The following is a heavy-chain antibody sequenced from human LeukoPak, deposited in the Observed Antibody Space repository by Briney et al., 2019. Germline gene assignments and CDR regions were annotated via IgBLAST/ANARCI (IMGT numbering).Heavy chain of an antibody. CDR2: FDPEDGET. J-gene: IGHJ4*02. Sequence: ASVKVSCKVSGYTLTEFSMHWVRQAPGKGLEWMGGFDPEDGETIYAQELQGRVTMTKDTSTDTAYMELSSLRSEDTAVYYCATWYYYDSSDSYLADYWGQGTLVTVSS. CDR3: ATWYYYDSSDSYLADY. D-gene: IGHD3-22*01. V-gene: IGHV1-24*01. CDR1: GYTLTEFS.